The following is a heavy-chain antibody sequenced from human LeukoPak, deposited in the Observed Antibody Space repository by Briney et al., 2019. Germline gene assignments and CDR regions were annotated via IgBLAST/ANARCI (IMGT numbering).Heavy chain of an antibody. CDR1: GGSISSSRSY. Sequence: SETLSLTCSVSGGSISSSRSYWGWIRQTPGKGLEWVGSIYYNGDTYYNPSFKSRVSMSVDTSKNQFSLRLSSVNAADTAVYYCARDILATSIAAPYYWGQGTLVTVSS. D-gene: IGHD6-13*01. J-gene: IGHJ4*02. V-gene: IGHV4-39*07. CDR2: IYYNGDT. CDR3: ARDILATSIAAPYY.